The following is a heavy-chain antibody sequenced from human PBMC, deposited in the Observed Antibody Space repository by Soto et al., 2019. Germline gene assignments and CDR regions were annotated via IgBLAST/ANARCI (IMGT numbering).Heavy chain of an antibody. CDR2: ISAYNGNT. V-gene: IGHV1-18*01. CDR1: GYTFPSYV. CDR3: ARETKTYYDFWSGYGTLDYYGMDV. Sequence: GASVKVSCKASGYTFPSYVISLLRQAPVQVLEWRVCISAYNGNTNYAQKLQGRVTMTTDTSTSTAYMELRSLRSDDTAVYYCARETKTYYDFWSGYGTLDYYGMDVWGQGTTVTVS. J-gene: IGHJ6*02. D-gene: IGHD3-3*01.